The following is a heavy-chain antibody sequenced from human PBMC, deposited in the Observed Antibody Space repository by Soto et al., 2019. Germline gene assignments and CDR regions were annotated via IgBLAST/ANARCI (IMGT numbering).Heavy chain of an antibody. CDR2: FYPGDSDT. CDR1: GYRFTSYW. V-gene: IGHV5-51*01. J-gene: IGHJ3*02. Sequence: GESLKISCKGSGYRFTSYWIGWVRQMPGKGLEWMGIFYPGDSDTRYSPSFQGQVTISADKSISTAYLQWSSLKASDTAMYYCARQSSSWYNAFDIWGQGTMVTVSS. D-gene: IGHD6-13*01. CDR3: ARQSSSWYNAFDI.